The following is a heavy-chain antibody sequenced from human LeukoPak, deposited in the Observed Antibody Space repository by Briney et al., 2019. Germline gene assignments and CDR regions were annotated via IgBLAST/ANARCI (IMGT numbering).Heavy chain of an antibody. CDR2: ISSSSSYI. J-gene: IGHJ4*02. Sequence: GGSLRLSCAASGFTFSSYSMNWVRQAPGKGLEWVSSISSSSSYIYYADSVKGRFTISRDNSKNTLYLQMNSLRAEDTAVYYCAKDWASMVRDYWGQGTLVSVSS. CDR1: GFTFSSYS. V-gene: IGHV3-21*01. D-gene: IGHD3-10*01. CDR3: AKDWASMVRDY.